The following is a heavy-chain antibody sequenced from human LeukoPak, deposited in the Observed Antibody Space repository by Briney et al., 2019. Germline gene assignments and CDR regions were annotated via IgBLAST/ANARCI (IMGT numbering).Heavy chain of an antibody. V-gene: IGHV1-18*01. J-gene: IGHJ4*02. CDR1: GYTFASYG. CDR3: ARDGEGYCSSTSCYGTY. Sequence: ASVKVSCKASGYTFASYGINWVRQAPGQGLEWMGWISAYSGNTNYAQKFQDRVSMTTDTSTSTAYMELRSLRSDDTAVYYCARDGEGYCSSTSCYGTYWGQGTLVTVSS. CDR2: ISAYSGNT. D-gene: IGHD2-2*01.